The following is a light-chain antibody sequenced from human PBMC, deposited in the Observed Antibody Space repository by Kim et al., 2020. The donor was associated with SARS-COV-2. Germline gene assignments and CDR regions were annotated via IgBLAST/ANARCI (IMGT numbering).Light chain of an antibody. CDR3: QQSHTAPLLT. CDR2: AAS. J-gene: IGKJ4*01. CDR1: QNINSF. Sequence: SVGDRVTITCRASQNINSFLNWYPQRPGKAPKLLIYAASTLQIGVPSRFSGSESGTDFTLTITSLQPEDFATYYCQQSHTAPLLTFGGGTKVDIK. V-gene: IGKV1-39*01.